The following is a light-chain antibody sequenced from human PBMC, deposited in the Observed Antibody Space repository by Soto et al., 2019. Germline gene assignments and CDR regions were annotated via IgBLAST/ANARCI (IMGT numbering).Light chain of an antibody. CDR2: LGS. Sequence: DRVMTQSPLSLRVTPQEPASISCGSSQSLLHSNGYNYLDWYLQKPGQSPQLLIYLGSNRASGVPDRFSGSGSGTDFTLTISRLEPEDFAVYHCQQYGSSPTTCGQGTKGDIK. CDR1: QSLLHSNGYNY. V-gene: IGKV2-28*01. CDR3: QQYGSSPTT. J-gene: IGKJ1*01.